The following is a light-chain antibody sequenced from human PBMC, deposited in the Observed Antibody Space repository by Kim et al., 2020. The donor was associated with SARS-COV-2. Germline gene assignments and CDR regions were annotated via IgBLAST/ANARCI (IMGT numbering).Light chain of an antibody. V-gene: IGKV1-5*01. CDR2: HAS. Sequence: DIQMTQSPSTLSASVGDRVTITCRASQSISSWLAWYQQKPGKAPNLLIYHASSLESGVPSRFSGSGSGTEFTLTISSLQPDDSATYYCQQHNSYPVTFGGGTKLEI. CDR1: QSISSW. J-gene: IGKJ4*01. CDR3: QQHNSYPVT.